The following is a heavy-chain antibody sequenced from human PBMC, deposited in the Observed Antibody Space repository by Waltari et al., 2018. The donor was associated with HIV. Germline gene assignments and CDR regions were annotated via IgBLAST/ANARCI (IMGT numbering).Heavy chain of an antibody. CDR3: ARAFMIRGTGAFDI. D-gene: IGHD3-10*01. J-gene: IGHJ3*02. V-gene: IGHV3-48*03. Sequence: EVQVVESGGGLVQPGGSLRLSCAASGFTFSSYEMNWVRQAPGKGLDGVSYISSSGSTIDFADSVKGRFTMSRDNAKNSLYLRMNSLRAEDTAVYYCARAFMIRGTGAFDIWGQGTMVTVSS. CDR1: GFTFSSYE. CDR2: ISSSGSTI.